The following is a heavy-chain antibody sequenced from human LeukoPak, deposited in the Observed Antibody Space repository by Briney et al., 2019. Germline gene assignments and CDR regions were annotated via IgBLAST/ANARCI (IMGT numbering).Heavy chain of an antibody. Sequence: GGSLRLSCAASGVTFSSYEMNWVRQAPGKGLEWVLYISSSGSTIYYADSVKGRFTISRDNAKNSLYLHMNSLRAEDTAVYYCAELGITMIGGVWGKGTTVTISS. J-gene: IGHJ6*04. D-gene: IGHD3-10*02. V-gene: IGHV3-48*03. CDR3: AELGITMIGGV. CDR1: GVTFSSYE. CDR2: ISSSGSTI.